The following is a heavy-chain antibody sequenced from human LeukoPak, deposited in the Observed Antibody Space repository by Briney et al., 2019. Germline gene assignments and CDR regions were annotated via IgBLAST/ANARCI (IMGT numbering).Heavy chain of an antibody. D-gene: IGHD3-22*01. CDR3: TRGGLGYYYDSSPRDY. CDR1: GFTCRDYA. V-gene: IGHV3-49*04. Sequence: GRSLRLSCTACGFTCRDYARRWGRQARGKGGEGGGFIRSKAYGGKREYAACVKGILTSSRDETKSLACLQMNSLKTEDTAVYYCTRGGLGYYYDSSPRDYWGQGPLVTVSS. J-gene: IGHJ4*02. CDR2: IRSKAYGGKR.